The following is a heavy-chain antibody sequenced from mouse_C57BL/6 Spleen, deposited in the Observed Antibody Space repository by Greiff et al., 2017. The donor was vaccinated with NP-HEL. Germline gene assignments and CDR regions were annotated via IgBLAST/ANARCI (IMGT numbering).Heavy chain of an antibody. J-gene: IGHJ4*01. V-gene: IGHV1-52*01. CDR2: IYPSDSET. CDR1: GYTFTSYW. Sequence: QVQLQQSGAELVRPGSSVKLSCKASGYTFTSYWMHWVKQRPIQGLEWIGNIYPSDSETHYNHKFKDKATLTVDISSSTACMQLSSLTSEDSAVYYCGRYYAMDDWGQGTSVTVSS. CDR3: GRYYAMDD.